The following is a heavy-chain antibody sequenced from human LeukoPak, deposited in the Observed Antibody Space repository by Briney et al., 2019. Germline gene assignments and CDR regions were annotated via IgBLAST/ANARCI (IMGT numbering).Heavy chain of an antibody. V-gene: IGHV3-43*02. J-gene: IGHJ6*02. Sequence: GGSLRLSCIVSGFTFDDYAMHWVRQAPGKDLEWVSLISGNSDSAYYADSVKGRFTISRDNSKNSLYLQMNSLKTEDTALYYCAKEVASIKYYYYGMDVWGQGTTVTVSS. CDR1: GFTFDDYA. CDR2: ISGNSDSA. CDR3: AKEVASIKYYYYGMDV. D-gene: IGHD5-12*01.